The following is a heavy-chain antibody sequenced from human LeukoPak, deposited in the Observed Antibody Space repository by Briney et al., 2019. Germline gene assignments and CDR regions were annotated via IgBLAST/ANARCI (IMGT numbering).Heavy chain of an antibody. CDR2: IYYSGAT. D-gene: IGHD5/OR15-5a*01. V-gene: IGHV4-31*03. CDR3: ARDPRVYGDYFDV. CDR1: GGSISSGGYY. Sequence: SETLSLTCSVSGGSISSGGYYWSWIRQQPRKAMEWIGNIYYSGATYYNPSLKSRVTMSVDTSKNQFSLKLSSVTAADTALYYCARDPRVYGDYFDVWGRGTLVTVSS. J-gene: IGHJ4*02.